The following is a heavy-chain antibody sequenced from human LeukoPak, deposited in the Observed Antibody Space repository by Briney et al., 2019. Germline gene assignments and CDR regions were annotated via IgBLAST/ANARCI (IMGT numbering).Heavy chain of an antibody. V-gene: IGHV4-4*07. CDR2: IYTSGST. J-gene: IGHJ4*02. Sequence: SETLSLTCTVSGGSISSYYWSWIRQPAGKGLGWIGRIYTSGSTNYNPSLKSRVTMSVDTSKNQFSLKLSSVTAADTAVYYCARGAYYYDSSGYYYDNFDYWGQGTLVTVSS. CDR1: GGSISSYY. CDR3: ARGAYYYDSSGYYYDNFDY. D-gene: IGHD3-22*01.